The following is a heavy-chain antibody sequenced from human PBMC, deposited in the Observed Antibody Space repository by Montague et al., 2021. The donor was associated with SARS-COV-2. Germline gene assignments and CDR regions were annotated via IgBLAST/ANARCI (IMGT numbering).Heavy chain of an antibody. Sequence: SLRLSCAASGFSFDTYGMSWVRQAPGQGLEWVSSIRGDGDKTYYSGSVKGRFTISRDTSSNTLNLQMNSLRAEDTAIHFCAKQRGPATTTFDYWGQGTLVTVSS. CDR2: IRGDGDKT. V-gene: IGHV3-23*01. D-gene: IGHD1/OR15-1a*01. CDR3: AKQRGPATTTFDY. J-gene: IGHJ4*02. CDR1: GFSFDTYG.